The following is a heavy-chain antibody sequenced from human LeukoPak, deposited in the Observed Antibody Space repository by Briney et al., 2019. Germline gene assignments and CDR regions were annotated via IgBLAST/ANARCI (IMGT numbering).Heavy chain of an antibody. V-gene: IGHV4-59*01. CDR2: IYYSGST. J-gene: IGHJ3*02. CDR1: GGSISSYY. D-gene: IGHD3-22*01. CDR3: ARDYYDSSGYDAFDI. Sequence: PSETLSLTCTVSGGSISSYYWSWIRQPPGKGLEWIGYIYYSGSTNYNPSLKSRVTISVDTSKNQLSLKLSSVTAADTAVYYCARDYYDSSGYDAFDIWGQGTMVTVSS.